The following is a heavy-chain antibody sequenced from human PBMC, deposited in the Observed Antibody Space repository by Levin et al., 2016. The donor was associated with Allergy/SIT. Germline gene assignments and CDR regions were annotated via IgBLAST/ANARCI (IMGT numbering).Heavy chain of an antibody. V-gene: IGHV1-69*04. CDR3: ARVTKSVAGTPADY. CDR2: IIPILGIA. J-gene: IGHJ4*02. D-gene: IGHD6-19*01. Sequence: WVRQAPGQGLEWMGRIIPILGIANYAQKFQGRVTITADKSTSTAYMELSSLRSEDTAVYYCARVTKSVAGTPADYWGQGTLVTVSS.